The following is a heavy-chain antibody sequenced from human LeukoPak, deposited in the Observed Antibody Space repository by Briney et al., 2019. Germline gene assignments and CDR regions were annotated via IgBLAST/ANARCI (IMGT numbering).Heavy chain of an antibody. V-gene: IGHV4-34*01. CDR1: GGSFSGYY. D-gene: IGHD6-19*01. J-gene: IGHJ6*03. Sequence: PSETLSLTCAVYGGSFSGYYRSWIRQPPGKGLEWIGEINHSGSTNYNPSLKSRVTISVDTSKNQFSLKLSSVTAADTAVYYCARQTPPGIAVAGTVARYYYYYYMDVWGKGTTVTISS. CDR2: INHSGST. CDR3: ARQTPPGIAVAGTVARYYYYYYMDV.